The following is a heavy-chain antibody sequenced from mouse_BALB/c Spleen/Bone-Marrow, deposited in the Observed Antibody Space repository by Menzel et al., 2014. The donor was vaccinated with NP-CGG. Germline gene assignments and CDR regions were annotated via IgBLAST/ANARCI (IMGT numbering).Heavy chain of an antibody. CDR1: GFSLXSYG. CDR2: IWAGGST. Sequence: QVQLKQSGPGLVAPPQSLSITCTVSGFSLXSYGVHWVRQPPGKGLEWLGVIWAGGSTNYNSALMSRLSISKDYSKSQVFLKMNSLQTDDTAMYYCARDRTGSGFDYWGQGTTLTVSS. CDR3: ARDRTGSGFDY. J-gene: IGHJ2*01. V-gene: IGHV2-9*02. D-gene: IGHD4-1*01.